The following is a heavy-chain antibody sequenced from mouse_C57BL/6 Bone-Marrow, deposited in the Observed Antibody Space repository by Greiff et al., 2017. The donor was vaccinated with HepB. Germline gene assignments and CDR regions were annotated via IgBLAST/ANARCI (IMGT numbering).Heavy chain of an antibody. CDR1: GYTFTSYW. Sequence: QVHVKQPGAELVKPGASVKMSCKASGYTFTSYWITWVKQRPGQGLEWIGDIYPGSGSTNYNEKFKSKATLTVDTSSSTAYMQLSSLTSEDSAVYYCARLILRWYYFDYWGQGTTLTVSS. J-gene: IGHJ2*01. D-gene: IGHD1-1*02. CDR3: ARLILRWYYFDY. V-gene: IGHV1-55*01. CDR2: IYPGSGST.